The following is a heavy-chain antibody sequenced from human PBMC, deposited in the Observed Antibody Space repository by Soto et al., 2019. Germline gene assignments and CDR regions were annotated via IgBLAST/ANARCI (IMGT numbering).Heavy chain of an antibody. Sequence: QVQLVESGGGVVQPGRSLRLSCEASGFTFSSYAMHWVRQAPGKGLEWVAVISYDGSNKYYADSVKGRFTISRDNSKNTLYLQMNSLRAEDTAVYYCARAGSGGGNWFDPWGQGTLVTVSS. CDR3: ARAGSGGGNWFDP. D-gene: IGHD1-26*01. CDR1: GFTFSSYA. J-gene: IGHJ5*02. CDR2: ISYDGSNK. V-gene: IGHV3-30-3*01.